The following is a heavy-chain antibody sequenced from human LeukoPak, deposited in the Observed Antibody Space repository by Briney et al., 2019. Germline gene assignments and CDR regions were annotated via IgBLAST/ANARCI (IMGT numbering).Heavy chain of an antibody. D-gene: IGHD3-10*01. CDR3: ARADGSGSYLRDYFDY. Sequence: PSGTLSLTCAVSGASISSSNWWSWVRQPPGKGLEWIGEIYHGESTNYNPSLKSRVTISLDKSKNQFSLKLNSVTAADTAVYYCARADGSGSYLRDYFDYWGQGALVTVSS. V-gene: IGHV4-4*02. CDR1: GASISSSNW. CDR2: IYHGEST. J-gene: IGHJ4*02.